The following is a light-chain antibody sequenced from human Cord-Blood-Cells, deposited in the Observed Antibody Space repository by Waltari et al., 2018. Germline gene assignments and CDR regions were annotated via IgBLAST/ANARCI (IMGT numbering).Light chain of an antibody. Sequence: QSALTQPRSVSGSPGQSVTISCTGTSSDVGGYNYVSWYQQHPGKAPKLMIYDVCKRPAGVPDRFSGSKSGTTASLTISGLQAEDEADYYCCSYAGSYTLVFGGGTKLTVL. CDR1: SSDVGGYNY. V-gene: IGLV2-11*01. CDR3: CSYAGSYTLV. J-gene: IGLJ3*02. CDR2: DVC.